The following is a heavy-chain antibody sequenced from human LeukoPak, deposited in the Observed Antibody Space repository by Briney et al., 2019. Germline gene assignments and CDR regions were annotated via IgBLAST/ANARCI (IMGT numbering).Heavy chain of an antibody. J-gene: IGHJ4*02. V-gene: IGHV4-34*01. CDR2: INHSGST. CDR1: GGSFSGYY. Sequence: PSETLSLTCAVYGGSFSGYYWSWIRQPPGKGLEWIGEINHSGSTNYNPSLKSRVTISVDTSKNQFSLKLSSVTAADTAVYYCARNYSSGFDYWGQGTLVTVSS. CDR3: ARNYSSGFDY. D-gene: IGHD6-19*01.